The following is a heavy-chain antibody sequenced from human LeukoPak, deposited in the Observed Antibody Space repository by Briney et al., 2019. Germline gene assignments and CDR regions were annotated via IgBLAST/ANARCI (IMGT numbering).Heavy chain of an antibody. D-gene: IGHD5-12*01. CDR1: GYTFTSYY. Sequence: AASVKVSCKASGYTFTSYYMHWVRQAPGQGLEWMGRIIPILGIANYAQKFQGRVTITADKSTSTAYMELSSLRSEDTAVYYCARERGVATSDYYGMDVWGQGTTVTVSS. CDR3: ARERGVATSDYYGMDV. CDR2: IIPILGIA. J-gene: IGHJ6*02. V-gene: IGHV1-69*04.